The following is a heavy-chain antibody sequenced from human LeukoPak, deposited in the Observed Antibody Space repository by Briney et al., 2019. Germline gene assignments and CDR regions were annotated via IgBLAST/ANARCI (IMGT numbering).Heavy chain of an antibody. D-gene: IGHD3-22*01. V-gene: IGHV4-34*01. CDR3: ARHDSSGYYPNFDY. CDR1: GGSFSGYY. J-gene: IGHJ4*02. CDR2: INHSGST. Sequence: ETLSLNCAVYGGSFSGYYWSWIRQPPGKGLEWIGEINHSGSTNYNPSLKSRVTISVDTSKNQFSLKLSSVTAADTAVYYCARHDSSGYYPNFDYWGQGTLVTVSS.